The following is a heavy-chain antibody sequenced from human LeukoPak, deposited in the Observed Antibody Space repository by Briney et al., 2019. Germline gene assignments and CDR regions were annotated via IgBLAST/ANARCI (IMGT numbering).Heavy chain of an antibody. CDR1: GGSFSGYY. CDR3: ARGQYYHDSSGYFITKTNYYFDY. V-gene: IGHV4-34*01. D-gene: IGHD3-22*01. Sequence: SETLSLTCAVYGGSFSGYYWSWIRQPPGKGLEWIGEINHSGSTNYNPSLKSRVTISVDTSKNQFSLKLSSVTAADTAVYYCARGQYYHDSSGYFITKTNYYFDYWGQGTLVTVSS. J-gene: IGHJ4*02. CDR2: INHSGST.